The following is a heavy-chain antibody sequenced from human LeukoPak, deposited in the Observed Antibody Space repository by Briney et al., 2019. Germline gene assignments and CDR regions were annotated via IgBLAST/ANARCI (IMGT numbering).Heavy chain of an antibody. D-gene: IGHD6-19*01. CDR1: GFTFSSYA. Sequence: GGSLRLSCAASGFTFSSYAMSWVRQAPGKGLEWVSAISGSGGSTYYADSVKGRFTISRDNSKNTLYLQMNSLTTEDTAIYYCAKDWGASGWYNWFDPWGQGTQVTVSS. V-gene: IGHV3-23*01. CDR2: ISGSGGST. J-gene: IGHJ5*02. CDR3: AKDWGASGWYNWFDP.